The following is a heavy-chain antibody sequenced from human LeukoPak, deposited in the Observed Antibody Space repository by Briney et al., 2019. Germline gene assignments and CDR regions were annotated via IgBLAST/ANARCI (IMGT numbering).Heavy chain of an antibody. V-gene: IGHV3-30*04. Sequence: GGSLRLSCAASGFTFSSDAMHWVRQAPGKGLEWVALISYDGINKYYADSVKGRFTISRDNSKNTLYLQMNSLRAEDTAVYYCATLQVWFGDFDYWGQGTLVTVSS. D-gene: IGHD3-10*01. CDR1: GFTFSSDA. CDR2: ISYDGINK. J-gene: IGHJ4*02. CDR3: ATLQVWFGDFDY.